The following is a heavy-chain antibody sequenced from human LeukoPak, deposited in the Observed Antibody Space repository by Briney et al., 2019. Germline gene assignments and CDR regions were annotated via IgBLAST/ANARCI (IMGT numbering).Heavy chain of an antibody. J-gene: IGHJ4*02. D-gene: IGHD1-26*01. CDR3: ARDEFGRRGSYVY. V-gene: IGHV3-7*01. CDR1: GFTLSSYW. Sequence: GGSLRLSCAASGFTLSSYWMSWVRQAPGKGLEWVANIKHGGSQNYYVDSVKGRFTISRDNAENSLYLQMNSLRADDTAVYYCARDEFGRRGSYVYWGQGTLVTVSS. CDR2: IKHGGSQN.